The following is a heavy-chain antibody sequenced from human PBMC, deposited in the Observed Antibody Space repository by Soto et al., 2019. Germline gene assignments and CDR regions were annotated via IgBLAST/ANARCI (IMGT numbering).Heavy chain of an antibody. CDR1: GYTFTGYY. Sequence: ASVKVSCKASGYTFTGYYMHWVRQAPGQGLEWMGWINPNSGGTNYAQKFQGWVTMTRDTSISTAYMELSRLRPDDTAVYYCARDQGMVYAYCMDVWGQGTTVTVSS. D-gene: IGHD2-8*01. CDR2: INPNSGGT. CDR3: ARDQGMVYAYCMDV. V-gene: IGHV1-2*04. J-gene: IGHJ6*02.